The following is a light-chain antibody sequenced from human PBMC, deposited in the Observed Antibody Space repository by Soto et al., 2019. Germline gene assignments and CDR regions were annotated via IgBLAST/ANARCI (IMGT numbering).Light chain of an antibody. CDR3: QQYGSLTRT. CDR2: GAF. CDR1: QGVSRK. J-gene: IGKJ1*01. V-gene: IGKV3-20*01. Sequence: DIVMTQSPATLSVAPGERVTFSGRDSQGVSRKLAWYPHTPGQAPRLLTYGAFSRATGIPDRFSGSGAGTGCTLTISRLEPEDVAVYYCQQYGSLTRTFGQGTKVDNK.